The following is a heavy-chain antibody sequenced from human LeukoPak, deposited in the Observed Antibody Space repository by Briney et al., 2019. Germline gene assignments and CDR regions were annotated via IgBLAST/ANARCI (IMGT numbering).Heavy chain of an antibody. V-gene: IGHV1-2*02. CDR2: INPKSGGT. D-gene: IGHD6-19*01. CDR1: GYTFTGYY. J-gene: IGHJ5*02. Sequence: ASVKVSCKASGYTFTGYYMYWVRQAPGQGLEWMGWINPKSGGTNYAQKFQGRVTMTRNTSISTAYMELSSLRSEDTAVYYCARDAYNSGWYSRYNWFDPWGQGTLVTVSS. CDR3: ARDAYNSGWYSRYNWFDP.